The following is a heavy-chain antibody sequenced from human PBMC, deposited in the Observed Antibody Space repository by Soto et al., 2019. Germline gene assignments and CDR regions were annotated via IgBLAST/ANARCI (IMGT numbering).Heavy chain of an antibody. D-gene: IGHD3-10*02. CDR2: IKSKTDGGTT. CDR1: GFTFSNAW. V-gene: IGHV3-15*01. CDR3: TTDAYYVGGMDV. J-gene: IGHJ6*02. Sequence: LRLSCAASGFTFSNAWMSWVRQAPGKGLEWVGRIKSKTDGGTTDYAAPVKGRFTISRDDSKNTLYLQMNSLKTEDTAVYYCTTDAYYVGGMDVWGQGTTVTVSS.